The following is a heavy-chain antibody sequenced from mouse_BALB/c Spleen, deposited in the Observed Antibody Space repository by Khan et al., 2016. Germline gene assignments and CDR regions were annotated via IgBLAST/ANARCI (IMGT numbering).Heavy chain of an antibody. Sequence: QVQLQQSGAELVRPGVSVKISCKGSGYTFTDYAIHWVKQSHAKSLEWIGVISTYSGDATYNQKFKGKATMTVDKSSSTAYMELARLTSEDSAIYYCAREEGYDGYSLFAYWGQGTLVTVSA. CDR1: GYTFTDYA. V-gene: IGHV1S137*01. CDR2: ISTYSGDA. J-gene: IGHJ3*01. D-gene: IGHD2-3*01. CDR3: AREEGYDGYSLFAY.